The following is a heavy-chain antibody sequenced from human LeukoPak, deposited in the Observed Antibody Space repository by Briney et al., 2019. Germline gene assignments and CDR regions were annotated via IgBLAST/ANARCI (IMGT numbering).Heavy chain of an antibody. CDR3: AKDVDFWSGPNWFDP. Sequence: PGGSLRLSCAASGFTVSSNYMSWVRQAPGKGLEWVSVIYSGGSTYYADSVKGRFTISRDNSKNTLYLQMNSLRAEDTAVYYCAKDVDFWSGPNWFDPWGQGTLVTVSS. D-gene: IGHD3-3*01. CDR1: GFTVSSNY. V-gene: IGHV3-53*01. J-gene: IGHJ5*02. CDR2: IYSGGST.